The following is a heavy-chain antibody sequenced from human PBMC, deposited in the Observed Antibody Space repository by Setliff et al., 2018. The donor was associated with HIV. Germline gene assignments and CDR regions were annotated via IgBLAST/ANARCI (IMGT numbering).Heavy chain of an antibody. Sequence: PGESLKISCKGSGYTFTSYWIAWVRQMPGKGLEWMGIIYPGDSDTRYSPSFQGQVTISADTSISTAYLHWSSLKASDTAVYYCATVDPNYGDYATYWGQGSLVTVSS. J-gene: IGHJ4*02. V-gene: IGHV5-51*01. CDR1: GYTFTSYW. CDR2: IYPGDSDT. CDR3: ATVDPNYGDYATY. D-gene: IGHD4-17*01.